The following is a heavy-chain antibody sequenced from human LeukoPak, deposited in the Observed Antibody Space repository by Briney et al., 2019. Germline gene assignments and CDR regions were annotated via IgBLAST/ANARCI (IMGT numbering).Heavy chain of an antibody. J-gene: IGHJ6*03. V-gene: IGHV4-4*07. D-gene: IGHD6-13*01. CDR2: IYTSGST. CDR1: GGSISSYY. CDR3: ARSMGQQLVLDYYYYMDV. Sequence: SSETLSLTCTVSGGSISSYYWSWIRQPAGKGLEWIGRIYTSGSTNYNPSLKSRVTMSVDTSKNQFSLKLSSVTAADTAVYYCARSMGQQLVLDYYYYMDVWGKGTTVTVSS.